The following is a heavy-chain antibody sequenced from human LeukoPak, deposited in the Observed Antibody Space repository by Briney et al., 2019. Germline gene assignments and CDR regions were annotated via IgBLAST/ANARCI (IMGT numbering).Heavy chain of an antibody. V-gene: IGHV4-59*12. J-gene: IGHJ4*02. CDR2: IYYSGST. Sequence: PSETLSLTCTVSGGSISSYYWSWIRQPPGKGLEWIGYIYYSGSTNYNPSLKSRVTISVDTSKNQFSLKLSSVTAADTAVYYCARDSDWSCSSTSCYAYWGQGTLVTVSS. CDR3: ARDSDWSCSSTSCYAY. CDR1: GGSISSYY. D-gene: IGHD2-2*01.